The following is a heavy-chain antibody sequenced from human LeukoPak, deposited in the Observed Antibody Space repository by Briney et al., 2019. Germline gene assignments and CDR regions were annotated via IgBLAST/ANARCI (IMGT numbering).Heavy chain of an antibody. J-gene: IGHJ4*02. Sequence: LSGGSLRLSCAASGFTFSSYWMHWVRQAPGKGLVWVSLINSVGSDTRYADSVKGRFTISRDNSKNTLYLQMSSLRAEETAVYYCAKHAAVGDYFDYWGQGTLVAVSS. V-gene: IGHV3-74*01. CDR3: AKHAAVGDYFDY. CDR2: INSVGSDT. D-gene: IGHD1-26*01. CDR1: GFTFSSYW.